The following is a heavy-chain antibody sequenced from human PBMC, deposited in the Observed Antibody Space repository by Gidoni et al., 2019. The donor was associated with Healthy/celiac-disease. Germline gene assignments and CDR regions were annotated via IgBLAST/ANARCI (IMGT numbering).Heavy chain of an antibody. CDR2: IYYSGST. CDR3: ARVGVAAAGTLAYYYGMDV. V-gene: IGHV4-59*01. J-gene: IGHJ6*02. D-gene: IGHD6-13*01. Sequence: VQLQESGPGLVKPSETLSLTCTAPGVSTSSSYWSWIRQPPGKGLEWIGYIYYSGSTNYNPSRRSRVTISVDTSKSQFSLKLSSVTAADTAVYYCARVGVAAAGTLAYYYGMDVWGQGTTVTVSS. CDR1: GVSTSSSY.